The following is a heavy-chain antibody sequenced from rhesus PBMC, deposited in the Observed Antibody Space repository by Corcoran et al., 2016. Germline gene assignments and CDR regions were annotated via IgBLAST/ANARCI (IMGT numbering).Heavy chain of an antibody. J-gene: IGHJ4*01. CDR2: IYGSRGST. Sequence: QVQLQESGPGLVKPSEPLSLTCAFSGGSFSSYWWGWIRQPPGKGLEWSGSIYGSRGSTKDNPSNNSTDTIERDTAKNQVYLKLISGTAADTAVYYCTMRDSGYYIQFDYWGQGVLVTVSS. V-gene: IGHV4-160*01. CDR3: TMRDSGYYIQFDY. CDR1: GGSFSSYW. D-gene: IGHD3-28*01.